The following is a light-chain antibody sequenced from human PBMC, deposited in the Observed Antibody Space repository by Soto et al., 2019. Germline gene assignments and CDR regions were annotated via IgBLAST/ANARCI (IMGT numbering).Light chain of an antibody. V-gene: IGKV2-28*01. CDR3: MQALQTIS. CDR1: QSVLYSSNNKNS. J-gene: IGKJ5*01. CDR2: LGS. Sequence: DIVMTQSPNSLAVSLGERATINCKSSQSVLYSSNNKNSVAWYLQKPGQSPQLLIYLGSNRASGVPDRFSCSGSGTDFTLKISRVEAEDAGVYYCMQALQTISFGQGTRLEIK.